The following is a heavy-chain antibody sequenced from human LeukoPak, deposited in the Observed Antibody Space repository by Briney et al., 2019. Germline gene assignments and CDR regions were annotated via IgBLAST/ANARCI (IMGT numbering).Heavy chain of an antibody. V-gene: IGHV3-30-3*01. CDR2: ISYDGSNK. Sequence: PGGSLRLSCAASAFTFSRNAMDWVRQAPGKGLEWVAVISYDGSNKYYADSVKGRFTISRDNSKNTLYLQMNSLRAEDTAVYYCARADSTGYWLDYWGQGTLVTVSS. J-gene: IGHJ4*02. D-gene: IGHD3-22*01. CDR1: AFTFSRNA. CDR3: ARADSTGYWLDY.